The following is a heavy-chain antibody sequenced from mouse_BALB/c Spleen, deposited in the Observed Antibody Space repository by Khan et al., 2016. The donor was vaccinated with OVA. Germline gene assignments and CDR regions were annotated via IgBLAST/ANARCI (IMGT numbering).Heavy chain of an antibody. CDR3: ARSAQLGRRGGFTY. D-gene: IGHD3-1*01. Sequence: QVQLKQSGAELARPGASVKMSCKTSGYTFTTYTLHWVNQRPGRSLEWIGYINPSNDYTNYNQKFKDKSTLTADKSYSTAYMQLSSLTSEDSAVYSCARSAQLGRRGGFTYWGQGTLVTVSA. CDR2: INPSNDYT. CDR1: GYTFTTYT. J-gene: IGHJ3*01. V-gene: IGHV1-4*01.